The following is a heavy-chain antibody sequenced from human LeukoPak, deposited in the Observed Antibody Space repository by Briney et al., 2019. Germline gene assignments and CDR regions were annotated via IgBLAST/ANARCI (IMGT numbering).Heavy chain of an antibody. D-gene: IGHD3-22*01. V-gene: IGHV1-2*02. Sequence: ASVKVSCKASGYTFTGYYMHWVRQAPGQGLEWMGWINPKSGGTNYAQKLQGRVTMTTDTFTSTAYMELRSLRSDDTAVYYCARSLYYYDSSGSNWFDPWGQGTLVTVSS. CDR2: INPKSGGT. J-gene: IGHJ5*02. CDR1: GYTFTGYY. CDR3: ARSLYYYDSSGSNWFDP.